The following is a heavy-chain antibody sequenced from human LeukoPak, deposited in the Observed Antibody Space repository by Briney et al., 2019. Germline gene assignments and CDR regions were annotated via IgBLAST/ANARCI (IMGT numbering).Heavy chain of an antibody. CDR3: ARDRNTDFWSGYYTNYCDY. D-gene: IGHD3-3*01. J-gene: IGHJ4*02. CDR2: ISGSGGST. V-gene: IGHV3-23*01. CDR1: GFTFSNYA. Sequence: GGSLRLSCAASGFTFSNYALSWVRQAPGKGLEWVSDISGSGGSTYYADSVKGRFTISRDNSKNTLYLQMNSLRAEDTAVYYCARDRNTDFWSGYYTNYCDYWGQGTLVTVSS.